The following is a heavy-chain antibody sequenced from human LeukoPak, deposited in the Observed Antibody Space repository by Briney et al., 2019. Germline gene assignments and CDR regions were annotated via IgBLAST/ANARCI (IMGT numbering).Heavy chain of an antibody. D-gene: IGHD3-22*01. V-gene: IGHV1-69*13. Sequence: ASVKVSCKASGGTFSSYAISWVRQAPGQGLEWMGGIIPIFGTANYAQKFQGRVTITADESTSTAYMELSSLRSEDTAVYYCARHYYYDSSGYYLNGAFDIWGQGTMVTVSS. CDR2: IIPIFGTA. J-gene: IGHJ3*02. CDR1: GGTFSSYA. CDR3: ARHYYYDSSGYYLNGAFDI.